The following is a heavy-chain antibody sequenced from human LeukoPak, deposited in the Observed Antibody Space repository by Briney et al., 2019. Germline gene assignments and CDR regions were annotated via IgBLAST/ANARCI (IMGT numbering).Heavy chain of an antibody. CDR2: MNPNSGNT. CDR3: ARGRFAPTYCSGGSCYSSRTRNWYFDL. V-gene: IGHV1-8*03. CDR1: GYTFTSYD. D-gene: IGHD2-15*01. J-gene: IGHJ2*01. Sequence: ASVKVSCKASGYTFTSYDINWVRQATGQGLEWMGWMNPNSGNTGYAQKLQGRVTITRNTSISTAYMELSSLRSEDTAVYYCARGRFAPTYCSGGSCYSSRTRNWYFDLWGRGTLVTVSS.